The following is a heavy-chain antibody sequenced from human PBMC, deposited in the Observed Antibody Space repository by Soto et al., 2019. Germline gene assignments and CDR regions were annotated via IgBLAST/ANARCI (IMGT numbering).Heavy chain of an antibody. D-gene: IGHD5-12*01. V-gene: IGHV1-69*12. J-gene: IGHJ6*02. CDR3: AGDKARLQLGGNSYYIVDV. CDR1: GGTFSNYA. CDR2: IMPIFRTP. Sequence: QVQLVQSGAEVKKPGSSVKVSCKASGGTFSNYAISWVRQAPGQGLEWMGGIMPIFRTPDYAQKVQGRVTITAHESTRTASMELSSLGSDDTGVYYWAGDKARLQLGGNSYYIVDVWGQGNAVTVSS.